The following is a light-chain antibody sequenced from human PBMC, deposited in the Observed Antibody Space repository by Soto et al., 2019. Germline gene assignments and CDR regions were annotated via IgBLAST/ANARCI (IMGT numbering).Light chain of an antibody. J-gene: IGLJ1*01. Sequence: QSALTQPASESGSPGQSITISCTGTSSDVGGYNYVSWYQQHPGKAPKLVIYEVSNRPSGVSNRFSGSKSGNTASLTISGLQAEDEADYYCSSYTSSGTPSYVFGTGTKLTVL. V-gene: IGLV2-14*01. CDR1: SSDVGGYNY. CDR3: SSYTSSGTPSYV. CDR2: EVS.